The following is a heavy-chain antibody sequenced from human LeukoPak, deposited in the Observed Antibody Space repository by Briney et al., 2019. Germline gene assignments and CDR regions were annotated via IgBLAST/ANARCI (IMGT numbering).Heavy chain of an antibody. J-gene: IGHJ4*02. D-gene: IGHD2-21*02. V-gene: IGHV3-23*01. CDR1: GFTFSSYA. CDR2: ISGSGGST. Sequence: PGESLRLSCAASGFTFSSYAMSWVRQAPGKGLEWVSAISGSGGSTYYADSVKGRFTISRDNSKNTLYLQMNSLRAEDTAVYYCAKAFLIVVVTAIRCPVDYWGQGTLVTVSS. CDR3: AKAFLIVVVTAIRCPVDY.